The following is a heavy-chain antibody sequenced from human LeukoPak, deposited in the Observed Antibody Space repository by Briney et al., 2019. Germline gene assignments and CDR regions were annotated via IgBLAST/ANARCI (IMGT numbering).Heavy chain of an antibody. CDR2: INHSGST. CDR3: ARGRVVPEGDWFDP. CDR1: GGSFSGYY. Sequence: SDTLSLTCAVYGGSFSGYYWSWIRHPPGKGLEWIGEINHSGSTNYNPSLKSRVTISVDTSKNQFSLKLSSVTAADTAVYYCARGRVVPEGDWFDPWGQGTLVTVSS. V-gene: IGHV4-34*01. J-gene: IGHJ5*02. D-gene: IGHD2-2*01.